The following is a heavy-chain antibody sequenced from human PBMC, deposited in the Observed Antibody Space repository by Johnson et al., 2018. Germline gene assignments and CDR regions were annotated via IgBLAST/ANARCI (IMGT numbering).Heavy chain of an antibody. CDR3: AGVTGYSYGQYYYYGMDV. D-gene: IGHD5-18*01. CDR1: GGTFSSYA. CDR2: IIPIFGTA. V-gene: IGHV1-69*01. J-gene: IGHJ6*02. Sequence: VQLVESGAEVKKPGSSVKVSCKASGGTFSSYAISWVRQAPGQGLEWMGGIIPIFGTANYAQKFQGRVTITADESTSTAYMELSSLRSEDTAGYYWAGVTGYSYGQYYYYGMDVWGQGTTVTVSS.